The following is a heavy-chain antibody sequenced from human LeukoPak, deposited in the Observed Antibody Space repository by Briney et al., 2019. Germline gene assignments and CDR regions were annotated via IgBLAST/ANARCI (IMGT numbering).Heavy chain of an antibody. V-gene: IGHV3-23*01. CDR3: AKRVATIDDY. D-gene: IGHD5-24*01. CDR1: GFTFSSCV. CDR2: ISGSGGST. Sequence: PGASLRLSCAASGFTFSSCVMSWVRQAPGKGLEWVSAISGSGGSTYYADSVEGRFTISRDNSKNTLYLQMNSLRAEDTAVYYCAKRVATIDDYWGQGTLVTVSS. J-gene: IGHJ4*02.